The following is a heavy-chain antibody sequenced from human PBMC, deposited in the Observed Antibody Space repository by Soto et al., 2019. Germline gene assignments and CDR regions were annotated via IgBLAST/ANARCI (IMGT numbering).Heavy chain of an antibody. V-gene: IGHV3-66*01. J-gene: IGHJ4*02. CDR1: GFTVSSNY. Sequence: EVQLVESGGGLVQPGGSLRLSCAASGFTVSSNYMSWVRQAPGKGLEWVSVIYSGGSTYYADSVKGRFTISRDNSKNTLYLQMNSLRAEDTAVYYCYMTTVTGRGDYWGQGTLVTVSS. CDR3: YMTTVTGRGDY. CDR2: IYSGGST. D-gene: IGHD4-17*01.